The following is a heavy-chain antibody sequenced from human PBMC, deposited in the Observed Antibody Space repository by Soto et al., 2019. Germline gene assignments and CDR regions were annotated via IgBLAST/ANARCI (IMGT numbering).Heavy chain of an antibody. CDR2: INHSGST. D-gene: IGHD2-21*02. CDR3: AREAYCGGDCYAYFDY. Sequence: NPSETLSLTCAVYGGSFSGYYWSWIRQPPGKGLEWIGEINHSGSTNYNPSLKSRVTISVDTSKNQFSLKLSSVTAADTAVYYCAREAYCGGDCYAYFDYWGQGTLVTVSS. CDR1: GGSFSGYY. V-gene: IGHV4-34*01. J-gene: IGHJ4*02.